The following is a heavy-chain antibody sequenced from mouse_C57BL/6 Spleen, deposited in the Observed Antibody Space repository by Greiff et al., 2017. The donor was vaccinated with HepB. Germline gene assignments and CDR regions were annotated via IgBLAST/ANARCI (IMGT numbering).Heavy chain of an antibody. J-gene: IGHJ1*03. Sequence: VQLQQPGAELVKPGASVKMSCKASGYTFTSYWITWVKQRPGQGLEWIGDIYPGSGSTNYNEKFKSKATLTVDTSSSTAYMQLSSLTSEDSAVYYCARSGAYFKGYFDVWGTGTTVTVSS. V-gene: IGHV1-55*01. CDR3: ARSGAYFKGYFDV. CDR2: IYPGSGST. D-gene: IGHD2-10*01. CDR1: GYTFTSYW.